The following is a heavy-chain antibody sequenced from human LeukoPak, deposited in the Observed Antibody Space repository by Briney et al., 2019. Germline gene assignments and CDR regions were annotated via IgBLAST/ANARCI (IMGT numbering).Heavy chain of an antibody. CDR2: INHSGST. CDR3: AREVLLWFGELLYYYYGMDV. Sequence: SETLSLTCAVYGGSFSGYYWSWIRQPPGKGLKWIGEINHSGSTNYNPSLKSRVTISVDTSKNQFSLKLSSVTAADTAVYYCAREVLLWFGELLYYYYGMDVWGQGTTVTVSS. V-gene: IGHV4-34*01. CDR1: GGSFSGYY. D-gene: IGHD3-10*01. J-gene: IGHJ6*02.